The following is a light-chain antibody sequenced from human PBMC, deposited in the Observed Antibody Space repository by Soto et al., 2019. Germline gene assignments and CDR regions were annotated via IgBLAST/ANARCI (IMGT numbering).Light chain of an antibody. CDR3: QQVDSSPLT. J-gene: IGKJ4*01. Sequence: DIQMTQSPSSVSASVGDRITITCRASQDISSWLAWYQQKPGRAPNLLIYAASTLQSGVPSRFSGSGSGTDFTLTISNLQPEDFATYFCQQVDSSPLTFGGGTKVDIK. CDR1: QDISSW. CDR2: AAS. V-gene: IGKV1D-12*01.